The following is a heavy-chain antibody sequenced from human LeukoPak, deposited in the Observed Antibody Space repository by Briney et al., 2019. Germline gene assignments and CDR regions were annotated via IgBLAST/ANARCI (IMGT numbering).Heavy chain of an antibody. CDR1: GFTFRSYG. CDR2: IRYDGSNK. D-gene: IGHD6-19*01. J-gene: IGHJ6*03. CDR3: AKDGWPDTGWVYYYYYYMDV. V-gene: IGHV3-30*02. Sequence: PGGSLRLSCAASGFTFRSYGMHWVRQAPGKGLEWVAFIRYDGSNKYYADSVKGRFTISRDNSKNTLYLRMNSLRAEDTAVYYCAKDGWPDTGWVYYYYYYMDVWGKGTTVTVSS.